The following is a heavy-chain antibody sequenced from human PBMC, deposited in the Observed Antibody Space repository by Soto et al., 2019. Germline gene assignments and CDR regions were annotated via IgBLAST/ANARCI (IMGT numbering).Heavy chain of an antibody. Sequence: SLKISCKGSGYSFAGYWITWVRQMPGKGLEWMGRIDPSDSQTYYSPSFRGHVTISADKSISTAYLQWSSLKASDTAMYYCARHTGIQLWLDFDYWGQGTLVTVSS. CDR3: ARHTGIQLWLDFDY. D-gene: IGHD5-18*01. CDR2: IDPSDSQT. V-gene: IGHV5-10-1*01. J-gene: IGHJ4*02. CDR1: GYSFAGYW.